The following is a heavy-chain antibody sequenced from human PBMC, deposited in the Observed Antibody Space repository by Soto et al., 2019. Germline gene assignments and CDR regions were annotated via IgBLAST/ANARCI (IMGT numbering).Heavy chain of an antibody. CDR3: AKDRSVDYYGSGSYLRY. Sequence: QVQLVESGGGVVQPGRSLRLSCAASGFTFSSYGMHWVRQAPGKGLEWVAVISYDGSNKYYADSVKGRFTISRDNSKNTLYLQMNSLRAEDTAVYYCAKDRSVDYYGSGSYLRYWGQGTLVTVSS. D-gene: IGHD3-10*01. CDR1: GFTFSSYG. J-gene: IGHJ4*02. CDR2: ISYDGSNK. V-gene: IGHV3-30*18.